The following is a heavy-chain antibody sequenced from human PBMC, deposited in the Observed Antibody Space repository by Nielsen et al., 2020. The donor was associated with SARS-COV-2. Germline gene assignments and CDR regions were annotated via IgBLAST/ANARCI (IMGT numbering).Heavy chain of an antibody. Sequence: GESLKISCVASGFSFYTYSMNWVRQAPGKGLEWVSYISGGSATIYYADSVKGRFTISRDNVKNSLYLQLSSLSAEDTAVYYCARSPFHRSSWYGMDVWGQGTTVTVSS. CDR3: ARSPFHRSSWYGMDV. J-gene: IGHJ6*02. V-gene: IGHV3-48*01. CDR2: ISGGSATI. D-gene: IGHD6-13*01. CDR1: GFSFYTYS.